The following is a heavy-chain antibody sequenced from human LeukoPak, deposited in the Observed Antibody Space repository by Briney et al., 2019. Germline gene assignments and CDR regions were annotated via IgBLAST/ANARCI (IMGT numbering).Heavy chain of an antibody. CDR3: ASRLWFGGIDP. V-gene: IGHV4-34*01. Sequence: PSQTLSLTCAVYGGSFSGYYWSWIRQPPGKGLEWIGEINHSGSTNYNPSLKSRVTISVDTSKNQFSLKLSSVTAADTAVYYCASRLWFGGIDPWGQGTLVTVSS. D-gene: IGHD3-10*01. CDR1: GGSFSGYY. CDR2: INHSGST. J-gene: IGHJ5*02.